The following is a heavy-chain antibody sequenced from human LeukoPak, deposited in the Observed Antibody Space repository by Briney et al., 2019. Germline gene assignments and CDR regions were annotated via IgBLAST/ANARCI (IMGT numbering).Heavy chain of an antibody. J-gene: IGHJ6*02. D-gene: IGHD3-3*02. CDR2: ISAYNGNT. CDR1: GYTFTSYG. CDR3: ARVLGGAGLLEDYYYYYGMDV. Sequence: ASVKVSCKASGYTFTSYGISWVRQAPGQGLEWMGWISAYNGNTNYAQKLQGRVTMTTDTSTSTAYMELSSLRSEDTAVYYCARVLGGAGLLEDYYYYYGMDVWGQGTTVTVSS. V-gene: IGHV1-18*01.